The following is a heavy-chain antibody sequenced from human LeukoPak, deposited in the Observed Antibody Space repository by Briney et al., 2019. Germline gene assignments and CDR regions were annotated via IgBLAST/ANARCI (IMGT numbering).Heavy chain of an antibody. V-gene: IGHV3-30*02. J-gene: IGHJ5*02. Sequence: PGRSLRLSCAASGFTFSSYGMHWVRQAPGKGLEWVAFIRYDGSNKYYADSVKGRFTISRDNSKNTLYLQMNSLRAEDTAVYYCAKDREIFGVFNWFDPWGQGTLVTVSS. CDR3: AKDREIFGVFNWFDP. D-gene: IGHD3-3*01. CDR1: GFTFSSYG. CDR2: IRYDGSNK.